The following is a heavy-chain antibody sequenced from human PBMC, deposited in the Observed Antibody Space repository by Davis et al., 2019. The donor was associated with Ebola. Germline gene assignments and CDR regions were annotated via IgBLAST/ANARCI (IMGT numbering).Heavy chain of an antibody. CDR2: IYSGGST. D-gene: IGHD3-10*01. Sequence: GGSLRLSCAASGFTFSDYYMSWVRQAPGKGLEWVSVIYSGGSTYYADSVKGRFTISRDNSKNTLYLQMNSLRAEDTAVYYCARDPLGIPRGWHPKTWGQGTLVTVSS. J-gene: IGHJ4*02. CDR3: ARDPLGIPRGWHPKT. V-gene: IGHV3-66*01. CDR1: GFTFSDYY.